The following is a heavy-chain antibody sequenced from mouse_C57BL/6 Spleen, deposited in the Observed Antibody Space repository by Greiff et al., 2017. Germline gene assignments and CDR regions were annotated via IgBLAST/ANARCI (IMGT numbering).Heavy chain of an antibody. D-gene: IGHD1-1*02. CDR3: ARPLWSGYYYAMDY. Sequence: VQLQQPGAELVKPGASVKLSCKASGYTFTSYWMHWVKQRPGQGLEWIGMIHPNSGSTNYNEKFKSKATLTVDKSSSTAYMQLSSLTSEDSAVYYCARPLWSGYYYAMDYWGQGTSVTVSS. V-gene: IGHV1-64*01. CDR1: GYTFTSYW. J-gene: IGHJ4*01. CDR2: IHPNSGST.